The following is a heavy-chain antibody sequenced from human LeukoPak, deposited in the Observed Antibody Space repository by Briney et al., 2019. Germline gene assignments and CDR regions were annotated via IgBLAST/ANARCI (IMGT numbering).Heavy chain of an antibody. CDR2: ISSSSSTI. J-gene: IGHJ6*03. CDR1: GFTFSSYG. V-gene: IGHV3-48*02. CDR3: AREYYYGSGSYYPYYMDV. D-gene: IGHD3-10*01. Sequence: GGSLRLSCAASGFTFSSYGMHWVRQAPGKGLEWVSYISSSSSTIYYADSVKGRFTISRDNAKNSLYLQMNSLRDEDTAVYYCAREYYYGSGSYYPYYMDVWGKGTTVTVSS.